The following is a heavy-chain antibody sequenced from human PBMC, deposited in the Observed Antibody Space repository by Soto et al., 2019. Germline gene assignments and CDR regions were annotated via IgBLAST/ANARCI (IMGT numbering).Heavy chain of an antibody. V-gene: IGHV1-69*12. D-gene: IGHD3-3*02. J-gene: IGHJ6*02. Sequence: QVQLMQSGAEVKKPESSVKVSCKASGGTFSTPAISWVRQAPGEGLEWVGGIMPVFATPDYAQKFQGRVTISADESTTTAYLELTSLTTDDTAVYYCARDKDRQQLGGNYYYILDVWGQGTAITVSS. CDR1: GGTFSTPA. CDR3: ARDKDRQQLGGNYYYILDV. CDR2: IMPVFATP.